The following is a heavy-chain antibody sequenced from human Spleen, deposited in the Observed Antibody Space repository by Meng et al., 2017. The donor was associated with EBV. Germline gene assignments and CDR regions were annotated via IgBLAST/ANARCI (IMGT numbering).Heavy chain of an antibody. Sequence: HLQGAGPGLGKPSQTLSLTCTVSGDSISSGAYSWSWVRQPPGKGLEWIGYIFHTGSTYYNASLKSRVTISVDRSKHQFSLKLTSVTPADTAVYYCARDSHGYYFFDFWGPGTLVTVSS. CDR2: IFHTGST. V-gene: IGHV4-30-2*01. CDR3: ARDSHGYYFFDF. D-gene: IGHD3-22*01. CDR1: GDSISSGAYS. J-gene: IGHJ4*02.